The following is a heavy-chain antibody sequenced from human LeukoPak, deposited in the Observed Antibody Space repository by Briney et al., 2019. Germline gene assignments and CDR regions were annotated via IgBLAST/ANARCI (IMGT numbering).Heavy chain of an antibody. CDR3: ARNRPLTN. CDR1: GFTFSSDS. V-gene: IGHV3-21*01. Sequence: GGSLRLSCAASGFTFSSDSMNWVRQAPGKGLEWVSFISGSSSYIYYADSVKSRFTISRDNAKNSLYLQMNSLRAEDTAVYYCARNRPLTNWGQGTLVTVSS. J-gene: IGHJ4*02. CDR2: ISGSSSYI. D-gene: IGHD3-9*01.